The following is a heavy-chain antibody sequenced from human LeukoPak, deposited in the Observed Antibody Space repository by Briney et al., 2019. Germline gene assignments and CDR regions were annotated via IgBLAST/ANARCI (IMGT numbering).Heavy chain of an antibody. D-gene: IGHD3-22*01. CDR2: ISWNSGNI. CDR3: AKDMYSMIVVVPDY. V-gene: IGHV3-9*01. Sequence: PGGSLRLSCAASGFTFDDYALHWVRQAPGKGLEWVSGISWNSGNIGYADSVRGRFTISRDNAKNSLYLQMNSLRAEDTTLYYCAKDMYSMIVVVPDYWGQGTLVTVSS. CDR1: GFTFDDYA. J-gene: IGHJ4*02.